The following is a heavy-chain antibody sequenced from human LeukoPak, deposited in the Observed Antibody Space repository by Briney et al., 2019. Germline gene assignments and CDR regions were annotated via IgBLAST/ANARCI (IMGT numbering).Heavy chain of an antibody. V-gene: IGHV4-39*01. CDR1: GGSMSSSSYY. Sequence: SETLSLTCTVSGGSMSSSSYYWGWIRQPPGKGLEWIGSIYYSGSTYYNPSLKSRVTISVDTSKNQFSLKLSSVTAADTVVYYCAIQLGIGDAFDIWGQGPMVTVSS. J-gene: IGHJ3*02. CDR3: AIQLGIGDAFDI. D-gene: IGHD7-27*01. CDR2: IYYSGST.